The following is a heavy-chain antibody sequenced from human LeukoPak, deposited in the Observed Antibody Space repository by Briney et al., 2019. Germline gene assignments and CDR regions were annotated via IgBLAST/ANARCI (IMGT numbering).Heavy chain of an antibody. CDR3: ARVSTNYFDY. V-gene: IGHV3-48*03. Sequence: GGSLRLSCAASAFTFSLYEMSWVRQAPEMGLEWVAYISSDGNSIHYADSVKGRFTISRDNAKESLYLHINSLRAKDTAIYYCARVSTNYFDYWGEGALVTVSS. D-gene: IGHD5/OR15-5a*01. CDR1: AFTFSLYE. CDR2: ISSDGNSI. J-gene: IGHJ4*02.